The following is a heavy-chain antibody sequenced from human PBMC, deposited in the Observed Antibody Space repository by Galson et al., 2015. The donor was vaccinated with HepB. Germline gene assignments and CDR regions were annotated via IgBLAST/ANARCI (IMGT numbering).Heavy chain of an antibody. J-gene: IGHJ4*02. CDR1: GYTFTSYG. CDR2: ISAYNGNT. CDR3: AREGDYYDSSGYSIGSSITFDY. V-gene: IGHV1-18*04. D-gene: IGHD3-22*01. Sequence: SVKVSCKASGYTFTSYGISWVRQAPGQRLEWMGWISAYNGNTNYAQKLQGRVTMTTDTSTSTAYMELRSLRSDDTAVYYCAREGDYYDSSGYSIGSSITFDYWGQGTLVTVSS.